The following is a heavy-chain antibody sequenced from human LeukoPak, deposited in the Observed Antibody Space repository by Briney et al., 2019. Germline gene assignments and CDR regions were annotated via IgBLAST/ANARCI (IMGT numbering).Heavy chain of an antibody. J-gene: IGHJ4*02. CDR3: ARKSVSSSFDY. CDR1: GDSVSSGSGG. V-gene: IGHV6-1*01. D-gene: IGHD2-2*01. Sequence: SQTLSLTCDIFGDSVSSGSGGWNWIRQSPSRGLEWLGRIYYRSQWYSDDAVSVKGRISINPDTSKNQFSLQLNSVTPEDTAVYYCARKSVSSSFDYWGQGTLVTVSS. CDR2: IYYRSQWYS.